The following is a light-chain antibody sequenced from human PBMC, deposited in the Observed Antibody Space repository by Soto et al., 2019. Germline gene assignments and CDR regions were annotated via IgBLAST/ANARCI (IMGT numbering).Light chain of an antibody. J-gene: IGKJ5*01. V-gene: IGKV3-20*01. CDR1: QSVSNNY. CDR2: GAS. CDR3: QQYGGSPPIT. Sequence: DILLTQSPGTLSLSPGERATLSCRASQSVSNNYLAWYQHRPGQAPRLLIYGASSRAAGIPDRFSGIGSGTDFTLTISRLGPEDFAVYYCQQYGGSPPITFGQGTRLEIK.